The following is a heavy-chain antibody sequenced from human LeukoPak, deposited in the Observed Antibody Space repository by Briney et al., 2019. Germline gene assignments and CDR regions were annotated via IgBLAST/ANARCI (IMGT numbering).Heavy chain of an antibody. Sequence: SETLSLTCAVYGGSFSGYYWSWIRQPPGQGLEWIGEINHSGSTNYNPPLKSRVTISVDTSKNQFSLKLSSVTAADTAVYYCARGLPYYYDSSGYYLRWGQGTLVTVSS. CDR1: GGSFSGYY. J-gene: IGHJ4*02. CDR3: ARGLPYYYDSSGYYLR. CDR2: INHSGST. V-gene: IGHV4-34*01. D-gene: IGHD3-22*01.